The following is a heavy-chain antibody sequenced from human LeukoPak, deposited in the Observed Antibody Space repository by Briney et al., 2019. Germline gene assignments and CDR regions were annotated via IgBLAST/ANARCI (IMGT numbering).Heavy chain of an antibody. V-gene: IGHV4-34*01. CDR1: GGSFSDYY. Sequence: SETLSLTCAVYGGSFSDYYWSWIRQPPGKGLEWVGEISDSGSTTYNTSLKSRVTISVDTSKNQFSLKLSSVNAAAPPVYYCATSGPIYYGSGSYYNYFDYWGQGTLVTVSS. CDR3: ATSGPIYYGSGSYYNYFDY. J-gene: IGHJ4*02. D-gene: IGHD3-10*01. CDR2: ISDSGST.